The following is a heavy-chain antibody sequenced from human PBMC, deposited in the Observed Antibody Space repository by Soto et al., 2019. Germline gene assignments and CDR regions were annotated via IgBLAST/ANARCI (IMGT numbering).Heavy chain of an antibody. J-gene: IGHJ6*02. V-gene: IGHV4-59*01. CDR1: GGSISSYY. Sequence: QVQLQESGPGLVKPSETLSLTYTVSGGSISSYYWSWIRQPPGKGLEWGGYIYYSGTTNYNPSLKGRVTISIDTSKNQSSLKLSSVTAADTAVYYCTRGGGISYYYGMDVWGQGNTVAVSS. CDR3: TRGGGISYYYGMDV. CDR2: IYYSGTT. D-gene: IGHD3-16*02.